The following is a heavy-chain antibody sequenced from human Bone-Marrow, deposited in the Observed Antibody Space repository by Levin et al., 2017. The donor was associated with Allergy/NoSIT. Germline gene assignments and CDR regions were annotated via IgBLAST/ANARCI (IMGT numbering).Heavy chain of an antibody. D-gene: IGHD6-13*01. CDR3: ARVMSSTSWYDLDP. J-gene: IGHJ5*02. Sequence: GESLKISCKASGYTFTGYYLHWVRQAPGQGLEWMGRINPKSGDTDYAQRFQGRVTMTRDTSISTAYMELKSVTFADTAVYYCARVMSSTSWYDLDPWGQGTLVTVSS. CDR1: GYTFTGYY. CDR2: INPKSGDT. V-gene: IGHV1-2*06.